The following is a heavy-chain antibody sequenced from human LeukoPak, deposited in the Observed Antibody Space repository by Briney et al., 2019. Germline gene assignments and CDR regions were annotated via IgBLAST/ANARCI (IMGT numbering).Heavy chain of an antibody. CDR2: IYYSGST. CDR1: GGSISSGGYY. CDR3: AGVPKYRYSGIPGYYFDY. Sequence: SQTLSLTCTVSGGSISSGGYYWSWIRQHPGKGLEWIGYIYYSGSTYYNPSLKSRVTISVDTSKNQFSLKLSSVTAADTAVYYCAGVPKYRYSGIPGYYFDYWGQGTLVTVSS. V-gene: IGHV4-31*03. D-gene: IGHD1-26*01. J-gene: IGHJ4*02.